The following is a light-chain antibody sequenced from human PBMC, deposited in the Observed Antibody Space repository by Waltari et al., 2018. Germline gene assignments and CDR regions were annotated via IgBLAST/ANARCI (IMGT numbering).Light chain of an antibody. CDR2: VNSDGSH. J-gene: IGLJ3*02. Sequence: QLVLTQSPSASAPLRASVKLTCTLCRGHCSNVVSWDPQQPEKGPRYLMKVNSDGSHSKGDDIPDRFSGSSSGAERYLTISSLQSEDEADYYCQTGGHGTWVFGGGTKLTVL. CDR1: RGHCSNV. V-gene: IGLV4-69*01. CDR3: QTGGHGTWV.